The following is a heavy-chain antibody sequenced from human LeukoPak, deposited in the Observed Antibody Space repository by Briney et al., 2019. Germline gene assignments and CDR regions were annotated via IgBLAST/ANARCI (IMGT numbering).Heavy chain of an antibody. V-gene: IGHV3-13*01. CDR1: GFTFSTYD. D-gene: IGHD3-22*01. CDR3: ARAGQWFSDAFDI. Sequence: PGGSLRLSCAASGFTFSTYDMHWVRQATRKGLEWVSGIGTAYDTHYPDSVKGRFTISRENAKNSFYLQMNSLTVGDTAVYYCARAGQWFSDAFDIWGQGTMVTVSS. J-gene: IGHJ3*02. CDR2: IGTAYDT.